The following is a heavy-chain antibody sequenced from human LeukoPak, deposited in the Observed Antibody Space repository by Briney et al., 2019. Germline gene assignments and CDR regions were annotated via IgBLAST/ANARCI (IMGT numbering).Heavy chain of an antibody. J-gene: IGHJ4*02. Sequence: GGSLRLSCAASGFTFSSYWMHWVRQAPGKGLVWVSRINSDGSTTNYADSVKGRFTISRDNAKNTLYLQMNSLRAEDTAVYYCAKGPRYNILTGYYKSHFFDYWGQGTLVTVSS. CDR3: AKGPRYNILTGYYKSHFFDY. CDR2: INSDGSTT. CDR1: GFTFSSYW. D-gene: IGHD3-9*01. V-gene: IGHV3-74*01.